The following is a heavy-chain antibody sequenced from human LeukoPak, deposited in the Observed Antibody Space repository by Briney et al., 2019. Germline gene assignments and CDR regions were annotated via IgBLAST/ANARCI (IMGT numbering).Heavy chain of an antibody. CDR2: MNPNSGNT. CDR1: GYTFTSYD. D-gene: IGHD2-15*01. V-gene: IGHV1-8*01. Sequence: ASVKVSCKASGYTFTSYDINWVRQATGQGLEWMGWMNPNSGNTGYAQKFQGRVTMTRNTSISTAYMELSSLRSEDTAVYYCAREGMDDRRGNCSGGSCYYYYYYMDVWGKGTTVTVSS. CDR3: AREGMDDRRGNCSGGSCYYYYYYMDV. J-gene: IGHJ6*03.